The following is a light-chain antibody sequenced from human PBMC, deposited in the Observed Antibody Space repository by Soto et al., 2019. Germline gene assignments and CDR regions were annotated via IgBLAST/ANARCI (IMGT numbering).Light chain of an antibody. Sequence: IVVTQSPATLSVSPGERGTLSRRATQSVSNNLAWYQQKPGQAPRLLIYGASTRATGIPARFSGSGSGTDFTLTISSLEPEDFAVYYCQQRSSWPFTFGPGTKVDIK. J-gene: IGKJ3*01. CDR2: GAS. CDR1: QSVSNN. CDR3: QQRSSWPFT. V-gene: IGKV3-11*01.